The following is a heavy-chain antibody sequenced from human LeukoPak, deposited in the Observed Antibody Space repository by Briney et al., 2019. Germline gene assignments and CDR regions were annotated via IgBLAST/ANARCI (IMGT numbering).Heavy chain of an antibody. Sequence: ASVKVSCKASGYTFTGYYMHWVRQAPGQGLEWMGWINPNSGITGYAQKFQGRVTMTRNTSISTAYMELSSLRSEDTAVYYCARDRSSGWYLTTSDYWGQGTLVTVSS. D-gene: IGHD6-19*01. CDR3: ARDRSSGWYLTTSDY. J-gene: IGHJ4*02. CDR2: INPNSGIT. CDR1: GYTFTGYY. V-gene: IGHV1-8*02.